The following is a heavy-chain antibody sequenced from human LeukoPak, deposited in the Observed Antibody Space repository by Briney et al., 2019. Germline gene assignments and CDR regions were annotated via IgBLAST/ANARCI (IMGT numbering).Heavy chain of an antibody. CDR2: IYYSEST. J-gene: IGHJ6*03. CDR1: GGSISSGGYY. V-gene: IGHV4-31*03. Sequence: SETLSLTCTVSGGSISSGGYYWSWIRQHPGKGLEWIGYIYYSESTYYNPSLKSRVTISVDTSKNQFSLKLSSVTAADTAVYYCARARDYGGNWHYYYYMDVWGKGTTVTVSS. D-gene: IGHD4-23*01. CDR3: ARARDYGGNWHYYYYMDV.